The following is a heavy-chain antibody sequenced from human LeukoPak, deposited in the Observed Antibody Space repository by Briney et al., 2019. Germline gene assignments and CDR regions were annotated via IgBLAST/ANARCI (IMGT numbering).Heavy chain of an antibody. CDR3: ARDSGTGGFDY. CDR2: IYYSGST. V-gene: IGHV4-59*12. CDR1: GGSISYYY. Sequence: SETLSLTCTVSGGSISYYYWSWIRQPPGKGLEWIGYIYYSGSTNYNPSLKSRVTISVDTSKNQFSLKLSSVTAADTAVYYCARDSGTGGFDYWGQGTLVTVSS. J-gene: IGHJ4*02. D-gene: IGHD1-14*01.